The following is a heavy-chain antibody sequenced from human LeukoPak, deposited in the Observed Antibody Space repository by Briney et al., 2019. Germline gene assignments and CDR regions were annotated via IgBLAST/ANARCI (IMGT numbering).Heavy chain of an antibody. CDR2: IRTKSNGGAA. V-gene: IGHV3-49*04. CDR1: GFTFGDCA. CDR3: TRDPPPFP. J-gene: IGHJ5*02. Sequence: PGGSLRLSCTTSGFTFGDCAIAWVRQAPGKGLEWVSFIRTKSNGGAADYAASVKGRFTMSRDDSKNIAYLHMNSLITENTGVYYCTRDPPPFPWGQGTLVTVSS.